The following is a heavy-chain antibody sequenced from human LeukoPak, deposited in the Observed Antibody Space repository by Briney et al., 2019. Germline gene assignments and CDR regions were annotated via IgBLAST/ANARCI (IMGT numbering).Heavy chain of an antibody. V-gene: IGHV1-8*01. D-gene: IGHD2-15*01. Sequence: ASVKVSCKASGYTFTSYDINWVRQATGQGLEWMGWMNPNSGNTGHAQKFQGRVTMTRDTSISTAYMELSRLRSDDTAVYYCARGASWWQLAVYWYWGQGTLVTVSS. CDR3: ARGASWWQLAVYWY. J-gene: IGHJ4*02. CDR1: GYTFTSYD. CDR2: MNPNSGNT.